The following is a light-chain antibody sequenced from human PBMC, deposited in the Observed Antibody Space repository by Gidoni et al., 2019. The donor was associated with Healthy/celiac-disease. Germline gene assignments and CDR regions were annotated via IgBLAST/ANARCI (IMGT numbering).Light chain of an antibody. CDR3: QAWDSSTVV. CDR2: QDS. Sequence: YELTQPPSVPVSPGQTASITCSGDKLGDKYACWYQQKPGQSPVLVIYQDSKRPSGIPERFSGSNSGNTATLTISGTQAMDEADYYCQAWDSSTVVFGGGTKLTVL. CDR1: KLGDKY. V-gene: IGLV3-1*01. J-gene: IGLJ2*01.